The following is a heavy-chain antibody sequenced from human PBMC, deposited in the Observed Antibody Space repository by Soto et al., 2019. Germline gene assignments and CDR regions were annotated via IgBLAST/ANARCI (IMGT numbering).Heavy chain of an antibody. V-gene: IGHV3-30-3*01. CDR3: ARDLKRALYYYYGMDV. J-gene: IGHJ6*02. D-gene: IGHD3-9*01. CDR1: FSSYA. Sequence: FSSYAMHWVRQAPGKGLEWVAVISYDGSNKYYADSVKGRFTISRDNSKNTLYLQMNSLRAEDTAVYYCARDLKRALYYYYGMDVWGQGTTVTVSS. CDR2: ISYDGSNK.